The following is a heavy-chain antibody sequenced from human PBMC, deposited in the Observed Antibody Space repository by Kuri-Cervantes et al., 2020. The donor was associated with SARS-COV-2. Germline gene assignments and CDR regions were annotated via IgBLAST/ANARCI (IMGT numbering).Heavy chain of an antibody. V-gene: IGHV4-34*01. CDR2: INHSGST. CDR1: GGSFSGYY. Sequence: ESLKISCAVYGGSFSGYYWSWIRQPPGKGLEWIGEINHSGSTNYSPSLKSRVTISVDTSKNQFSLKLSSVTAADTAVYYCARVVTYYDFWSGYYTNAFDIWGQGTMVTVSS. J-gene: IGHJ3*02. CDR3: ARVVTYYDFWSGYYTNAFDI. D-gene: IGHD3-3*01.